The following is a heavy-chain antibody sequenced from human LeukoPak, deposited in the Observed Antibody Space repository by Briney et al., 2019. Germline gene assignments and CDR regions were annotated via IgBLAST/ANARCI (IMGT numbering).Heavy chain of an antibody. J-gene: IGHJ4*02. CDR3: ARDVVGAIDY. Sequence: VASVKVSCKTSGYTFTNYYMHWVRQAPGQGLEWMGMINPSGSSTSYAQKFQGRVTLTRDTSTSTAYMELSSLRSEDTAVYYCARDVVGAIDYWGQGTLVTVSS. D-gene: IGHD1-26*01. CDR2: INPSGSST. CDR1: GYTFTNYY. V-gene: IGHV1-46*01.